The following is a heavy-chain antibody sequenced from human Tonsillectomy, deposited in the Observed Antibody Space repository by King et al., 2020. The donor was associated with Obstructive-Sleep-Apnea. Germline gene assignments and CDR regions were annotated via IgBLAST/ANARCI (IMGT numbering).Heavy chain of an antibody. CDR2: IYPGGSDT. CDR3: TTGGNRYIDWFDP. Sequence: VQLVESGAEVKKPGESLKISCKGSGYTFTNYWIDWVRQMPGKGLEWMGIIYPGGSDTRYSPSFQGQVTISADKSISTAYLQWTSLKASDTAMYYCTTGGNRYIDWFDPWGQGTLVTVSS. D-gene: IGHD4-23*01. CDR1: GYTFTNYW. V-gene: IGHV5-51*01. J-gene: IGHJ5*02.